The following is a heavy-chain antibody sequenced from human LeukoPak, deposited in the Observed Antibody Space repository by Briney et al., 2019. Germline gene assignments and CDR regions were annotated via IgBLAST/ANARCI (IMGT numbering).Heavy chain of an antibody. Sequence: PGGSLRLSCAASGLTFSSYRMSWVRQAPGKGLEWVANIKQDGSQKYYVDSVRGRFTISRDNAKNSLYLQMNSLRVEDTAVYYCARGEYYYDGGYWGQGTLVTVSS. D-gene: IGHD3-22*01. CDR1: GLTFSSYR. CDR3: ARGEYYYDGGY. V-gene: IGHV3-7*03. CDR2: IKQDGSQK. J-gene: IGHJ4*02.